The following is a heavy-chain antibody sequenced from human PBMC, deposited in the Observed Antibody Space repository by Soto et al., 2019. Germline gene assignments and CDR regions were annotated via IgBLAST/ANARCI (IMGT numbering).Heavy chain of an antibody. CDR2: ISYDGSNK. D-gene: IGHD6-13*01. CDR1: GFTFSSYA. V-gene: IGHV3-30-3*01. CDR3: ARDGEAAAGTCYY. J-gene: IGHJ4*02. Sequence: QVQLVESGGGVVQPGRSLRLSCAASGFTFSSYAMHWVRQAPGKGLEWVAVISYDGSNKYYADSVKGRFTISRDNSKNTLYLQMNSLRAEDTAVYYCARDGEAAAGTCYYWGQGTLVTVSS.